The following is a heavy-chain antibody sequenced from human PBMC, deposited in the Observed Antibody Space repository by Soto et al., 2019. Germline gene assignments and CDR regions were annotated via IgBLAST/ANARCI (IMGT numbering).Heavy chain of an antibody. J-gene: IGHJ5*02. D-gene: IGHD6-19*01. CDR1: GGSISSSSYY. CDR2: IYYSGST. CDR3: VRRLLSPHFYPTVAGNWFDP. Sequence: SETLSLTCTVSGGSISSSSYYWGWIRQPPGKGLEWIGSIYYSGSTYYNPSLKSRVTISVDTSKNQFSLKLSSVTAADTAVYYCVRRLLSPHFYPTVAGNWFDPWGQGTLVTVSS. V-gene: IGHV4-39*01.